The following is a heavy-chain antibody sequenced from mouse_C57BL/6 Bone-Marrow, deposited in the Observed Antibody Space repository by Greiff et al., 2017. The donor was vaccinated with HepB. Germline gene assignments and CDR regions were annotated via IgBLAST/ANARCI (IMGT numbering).Heavy chain of an antibody. Sequence: VQLQQSVAELVRPGASVKLSCTASGFTFKNSYMHWVKQRPEQGLEWIGRIDPANGNTNYAPKFQGKATITADTSSNTAYLQLSSLTSEDSAIYYCASPRGPWDAMDYWGQGTSVTVSS. V-gene: IGHV14-3*01. CDR1: GFTFKNSY. CDR3: ASPRGPWDAMDY. CDR2: IDPANGNT. J-gene: IGHJ4*01.